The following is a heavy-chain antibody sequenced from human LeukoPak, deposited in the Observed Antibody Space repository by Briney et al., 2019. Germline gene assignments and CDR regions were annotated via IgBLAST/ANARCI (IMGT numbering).Heavy chain of an antibody. D-gene: IGHD2-15*01. V-gene: IGHV1-69*13. CDR3: AALVDIVVVVAATPYFDY. CDR2: IIPIFGTA. J-gene: IGHJ4*02. CDR1: GGTFSSYA. Sequence: GASVKVSCKASGGTFSSYAISWVRQAPGQGLEWMGGIIPIFGTANYAQKFQGRVTITADESTSTAYMELSSLRSEDTAVYYCAALVDIVVVVAATPYFDYWGQGTLVTVSS.